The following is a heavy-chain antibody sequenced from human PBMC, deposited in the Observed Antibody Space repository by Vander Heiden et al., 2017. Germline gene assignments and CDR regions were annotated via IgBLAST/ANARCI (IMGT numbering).Heavy chain of an antibody. CDR2: VGTAGDT. V-gene: IGHV3-13*01. CDR1: GFSLRSYD. J-gene: IGHJ3*02. CDR3: ARERYSSGWELGAFDI. Sequence: EVQLVESGGGLVQPGGSLSLSCAASGFSLRSYDMHWVRQATGKGLEWVSGVGTAGDTYYSGSVKGRFTISRENAKNSLYLQMNSLRAGDTAVYYCARERYSSGWELGAFDIWGQGTMVTVSS. D-gene: IGHD6-19*01.